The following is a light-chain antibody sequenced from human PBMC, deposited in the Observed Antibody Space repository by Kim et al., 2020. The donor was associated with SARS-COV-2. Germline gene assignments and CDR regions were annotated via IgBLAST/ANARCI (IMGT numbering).Light chain of an antibody. CDR3: QQRSNWPDS. CDR2: DVF. V-gene: IGKV3-11*01. J-gene: IGKJ2*03. CDR1: QGIRTS. Sequence: SLSPGQRAPPSCGARQGIRTSLAWYQQKPGQPPRLLIYDVFNRATGIPARFSGSGSETDFTLTISSLEPEDFAVYYCQQRSNWPDSFGRGTKLEI.